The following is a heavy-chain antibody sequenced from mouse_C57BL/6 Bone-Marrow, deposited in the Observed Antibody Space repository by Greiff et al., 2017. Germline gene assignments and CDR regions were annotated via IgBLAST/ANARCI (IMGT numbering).Heavy chain of an antibody. CDR3: ARRNDGFAY. V-gene: IGHV3-6*01. J-gene: IGHJ3*01. CDR1: GYSITSGYY. CDR2: ISYDGSN. Sequence: DVKLQESGPGLVKPSQSLSLTCSVTGYSITSGYYWNWIRQFPGNKLEWMGYISYDGSNNYNPSLKNRISLTRDTSKNQFFLKLNSVTTEDTATYYCARRNDGFAYWGQGTLVTVSA.